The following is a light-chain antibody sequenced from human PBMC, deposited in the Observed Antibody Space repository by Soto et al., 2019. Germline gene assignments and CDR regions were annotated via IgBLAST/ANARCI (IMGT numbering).Light chain of an antibody. CDR2: EVR. CDR1: SNDIGGYNY. CDR3: SSYTGNNTLV. V-gene: IGLV2-14*01. J-gene: IGLJ1*01. Sequence: QSALTQPASVSGSPGQSITISCTGTSNDIGGYNYVSWYQQHPGRAPKLIIYEVRNRPSGVSSRFSGSKSGNTASLTISGLQAEDETDFYCSSYTGNNTLVFGTGTQLTVL.